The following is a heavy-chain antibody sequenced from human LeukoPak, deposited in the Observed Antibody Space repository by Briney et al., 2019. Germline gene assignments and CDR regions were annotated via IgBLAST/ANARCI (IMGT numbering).Heavy chain of an antibody. J-gene: IGHJ4*02. D-gene: IGHD1-14*01. V-gene: IGHV5-51*01. CDR1: GYSFTSYW. Sequence: GESLKISCKGSGYSFTSYWIGWVRQMPGKGLEWMGIIYPGDSDTRYSPSFQGQVTMSADKSINTAYLQWSSLKASDTAMYYCARRAPLSGEPFDYWGQGTLVTVSS. CDR2: IYPGDSDT. CDR3: ARRAPLSGEPFDY.